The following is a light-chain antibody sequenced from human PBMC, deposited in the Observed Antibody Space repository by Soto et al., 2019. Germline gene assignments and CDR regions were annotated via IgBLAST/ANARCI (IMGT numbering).Light chain of an antibody. CDR3: QQSFSTPRT. J-gene: IGKJ1*01. Sequence: IQMTQSPSCLSASIGDRVAITCRAKKTISTYLNWYQQKPGKAPKLLIYGASSLQSGVPSRFSGSGSGTDFTLTISSLQPEDFGTYYCQQSFSTPRTFGQGTKVDIK. V-gene: IGKV1-39*01. CDR2: GAS. CDR1: KTISTY.